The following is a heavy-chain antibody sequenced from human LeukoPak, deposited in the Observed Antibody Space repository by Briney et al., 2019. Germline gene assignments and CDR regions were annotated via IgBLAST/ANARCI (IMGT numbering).Heavy chain of an antibody. Sequence: ASVKVSCKASGYTFTSYGISWVRQAPGQGLEWMGWISAYNGNTNYAQKLQGRVTMTTDTSTSTAYMELRSLRSADTAVYYCARDPSITIFGVVTPYFDYWGQGTLVTVSS. CDR2: ISAYNGNT. CDR3: ARDPSITIFGVVTPYFDY. J-gene: IGHJ4*02. D-gene: IGHD3-3*01. V-gene: IGHV1-18*01. CDR1: GYTFTSYG.